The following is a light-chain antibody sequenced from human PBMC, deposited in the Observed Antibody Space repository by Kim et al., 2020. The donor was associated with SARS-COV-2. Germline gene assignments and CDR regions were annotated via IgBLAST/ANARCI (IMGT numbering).Light chain of an antibody. CDR1: QSIYSY. CDR3: QQFYTYPIT. Sequence: AFVGHRVTITCRACQSIYSYLAWYKQKPGNVPKILIYKASTLESGVPSRFSGSESETEFTLTISSLQPDDFATYYCQQFYTYPITFGQGERLEIK. J-gene: IGKJ5*01. CDR2: KAS. V-gene: IGKV1-5*03.